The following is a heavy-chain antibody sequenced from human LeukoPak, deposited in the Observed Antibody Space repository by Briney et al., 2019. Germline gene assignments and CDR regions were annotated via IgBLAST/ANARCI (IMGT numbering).Heavy chain of an antibody. CDR1: GGSISSSSYY. V-gene: IGHV4-39*01. CDR3: ARHLYDIRRLVRWFDP. Sequence: SETLSLTCTVSGGSISSSSYYWGWIRQPPGKGLEWIGSIYYSGSTYYNPSLKSRVTISVDTSKNQFSLKLSSVTAADTPVYYCARHLYDIRRLVRWFDPWGQGTLVTVSS. J-gene: IGHJ5*02. D-gene: IGHD3-9*01. CDR2: IYYSGST.